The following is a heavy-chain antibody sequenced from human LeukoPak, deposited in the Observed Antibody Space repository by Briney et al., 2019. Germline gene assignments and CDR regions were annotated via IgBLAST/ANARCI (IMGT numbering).Heavy chain of an antibody. Sequence: GGSLRLSCTTSGFSFNTYSMSWVRQAPGKGLEWVSAINDDTPYYTDSVKGRFTVSRDNSKDTLYLHLNSLRAEDTAIYYCAKEHDLWHEEGNWFDTWGQGVLVTVSS. CDR3: AKEHDLWHEEGNWFDT. J-gene: IGHJ5*02. D-gene: IGHD3-3*01. V-gene: IGHV3-23*01. CDR1: GFSFNTYS. CDR2: INDDTP.